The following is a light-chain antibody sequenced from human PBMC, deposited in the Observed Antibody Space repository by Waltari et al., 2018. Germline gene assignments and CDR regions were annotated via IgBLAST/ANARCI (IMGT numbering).Light chain of an antibody. CDR1: QSLTKKS. CDR2: GAS. Sequence: VLTQSPGTLYLSPVESATLSCRASQSLTKKSLAWYQQKPGQAPRLLIYGASSRAPGIPDRFSGSGSGTDFTLTISRLEPEDFAVYYCQQYGSSILYTFGQGTKLEIK. J-gene: IGKJ2*01. V-gene: IGKV3-20*01. CDR3: QQYGSSILYT.